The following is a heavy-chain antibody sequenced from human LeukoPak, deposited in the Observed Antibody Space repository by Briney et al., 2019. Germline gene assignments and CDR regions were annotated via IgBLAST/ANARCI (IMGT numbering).Heavy chain of an antibody. J-gene: IGHJ5*02. CDR3: ASQNYYGPDNWFDP. Sequence: SETLSLTCAVSGGSFSGYYWSWIRQPPGKGLEWIGEINHSESTNYNPSLKSRVTISVDTSKNQFSLKLSSVTAAYTAVYYCASQNYYGPDNWFDPWGAGPLVTVSS. CDR2: INHSEST. V-gene: IGHV4-34*01. CDR1: GGSFSGYY. D-gene: IGHD3-10*01.